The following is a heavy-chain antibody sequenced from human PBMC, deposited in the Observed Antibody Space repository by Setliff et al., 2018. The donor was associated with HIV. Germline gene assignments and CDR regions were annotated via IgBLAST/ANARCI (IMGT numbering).Heavy chain of an antibody. CDR2: IYYYSGST. V-gene: IGHV4-39*07. CDR3: ARGVPLLPPHY. Sequence: SETLSLTCTVSGGSISSRSYYWGWIRQPPGKGLEWIGYIYYYSGSTYYNPSLKSRVTISVDTSKNQFSLKLSSVTAADTAVYYCARGVPLLPPHYWGQGTLVTVSS. D-gene: IGHD2-21*02. J-gene: IGHJ4*02. CDR1: GGSISSRSYY.